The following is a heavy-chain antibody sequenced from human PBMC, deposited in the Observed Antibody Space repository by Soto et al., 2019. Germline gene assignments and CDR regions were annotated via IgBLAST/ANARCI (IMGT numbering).Heavy chain of an antibody. J-gene: IGHJ4*02. Sequence: GGSLRLSCAASGFTFSSYAMSWVRQAPGKGLEWVSVISGSGGSTHYADSVKGRSTISRDNSKNTLHLQVNSLRCEDTAVYYCAKEADISGYYPDYWGQGTQVTVS. CDR2: ISGSGGST. CDR3: AKEADISGYYPDY. CDR1: GFTFSSYA. D-gene: IGHD3-22*01. V-gene: IGHV3-23*01.